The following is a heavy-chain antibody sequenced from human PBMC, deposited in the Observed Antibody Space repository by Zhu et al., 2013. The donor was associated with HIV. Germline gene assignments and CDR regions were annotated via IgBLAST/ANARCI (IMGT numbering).Heavy chain of an antibody. CDR1: GYTFDTYG. V-gene: IGHV1-18*01. D-gene: IGHD3-16*01. CDR3: ARSVRRGGLESATGHYFFDH. Sequence: QVQLIQSGSEVKKPGASVRVSCKASGYTFDTYGISWVRQAPGQGPEWLGWISVYNGYTSYAHNLQGRVIMTTDTSTNTAYMDLVSLRSDDTAVYYCARSVRRGGLESATGHYFFDHWGQGTLVTVSS. CDR2: ISVYNGYT. J-gene: IGHJ4*02.